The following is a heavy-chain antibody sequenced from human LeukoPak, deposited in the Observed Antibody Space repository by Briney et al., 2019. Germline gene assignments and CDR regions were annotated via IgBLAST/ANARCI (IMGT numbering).Heavy chain of an antibody. J-gene: IGHJ4*02. CDR2: IIPIFGTA. CDR1: GGTFSSYA. V-gene: IGHV1-69*01. Sequence: ASVKVSCKASGGTFSSYAISWVRQAPGQGLEWMGGIIPIFGTANYAQKFQGRVTITADESTSTAYIELSSLRSEDTAVYYCARALYYYGSGSFFREFWFDYWGQGTLVTVSS. CDR3: ARALYYYGSGSFFREFWFDY. D-gene: IGHD3-10*01.